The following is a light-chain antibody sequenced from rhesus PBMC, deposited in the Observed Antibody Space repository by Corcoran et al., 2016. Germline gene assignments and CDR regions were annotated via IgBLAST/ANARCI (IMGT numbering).Light chain of an antibody. J-gene: IGKJ2*01. Sequence: DIQMTQSPSSLSASVGDRVTITCRASQGISSYLAWYQQKPGKAPKLLIYAASTLQSGVPSRFSGSGSGTDFPLTISSLQPEDFATYYCQQHNSYPCSFGQGTKVEIK. CDR2: AAS. V-gene: IGKV1-25*01. CDR3: QQHNSYPCS. CDR1: QGISSY.